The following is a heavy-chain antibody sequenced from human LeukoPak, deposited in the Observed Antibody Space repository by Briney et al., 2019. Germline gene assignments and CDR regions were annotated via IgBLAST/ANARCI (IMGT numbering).Heavy chain of an antibody. CDR3: ARGGYSSSWLYYYYYYMDV. CDR2: MNPNSGNT. Sequence: ASVKVSCKASGYTFTSYDINWVRQATGQGLEWMGWMNPNSGNTGYAQKFQGRVTMTRNTFISTAYMELSSLRSEDTAVYYCARGGYSSSWLYYYYYYMDVWGKGTTVTVSS. D-gene: IGHD6-13*01. CDR1: GYTFTSYD. V-gene: IGHV1-8*01. J-gene: IGHJ6*03.